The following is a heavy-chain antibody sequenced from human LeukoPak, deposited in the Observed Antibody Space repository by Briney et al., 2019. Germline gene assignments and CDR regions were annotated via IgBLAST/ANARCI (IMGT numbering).Heavy chain of an antibody. D-gene: IGHD1-26*01. V-gene: IGHV1-18*01. J-gene: IGHJ4*02. Sequence: GASVKVSCKASGYTFTNYGIKYGITWVRQAPGQGLEWVGWISAYNGDINYAQKFQGRVTMTTDTSTDTAYMELRSLRSDDTAIYYCARVILSGTYFTSPFDYWGQGTLVTVSS. CDR2: ISAYNGDI. CDR3: ARVILSGTYFTSPFDY. CDR1: GYTFTNYG.